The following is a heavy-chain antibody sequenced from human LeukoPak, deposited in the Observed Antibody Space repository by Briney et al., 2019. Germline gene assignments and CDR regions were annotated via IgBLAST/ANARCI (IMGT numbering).Heavy chain of an antibody. Sequence: SETLSLTCTVSGGSISSGSYYWSWIRQPAGKGLEWIGRIYTSGSTNYNPSLKSRVTISVDTSKNQFSLELSSVTAADTAVYYCARDLSYYYDSSGRNNWFDPWGQGTLVTVSS. D-gene: IGHD3-22*01. V-gene: IGHV4-61*02. J-gene: IGHJ5*02. CDR2: IYTSGST. CDR1: GGSISSGSYY. CDR3: ARDLSYYYDSSGRNNWFDP.